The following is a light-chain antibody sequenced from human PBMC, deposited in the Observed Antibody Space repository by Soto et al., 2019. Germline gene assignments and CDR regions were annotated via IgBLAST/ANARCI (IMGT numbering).Light chain of an antibody. CDR2: AAS. CDR3: QQSYSTPQT. Sequence: DIQMTQSPSSLSASVGDRVTITCRASQSISSYLNWYQQKPGKAPKLLIYAASSLQSGVPSRFSGSGSGTAFTLTISSLQPEEFATYYCQQSYSTPQTFGQGTKVEIK. J-gene: IGKJ1*01. V-gene: IGKV1-39*01. CDR1: QSISSY.